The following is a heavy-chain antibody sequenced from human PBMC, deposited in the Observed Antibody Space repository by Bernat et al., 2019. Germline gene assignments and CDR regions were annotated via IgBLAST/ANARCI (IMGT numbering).Heavy chain of an antibody. V-gene: IGHV3-49*03. Sequence: EVQLLESGGGLVQPGGSLRLSCAASGFTFTNYAMSWFRQAPGKGLEWVGFIRSKAYGGTTEYAASVKGRFTISRDDSKSIAYLQMNSLKTEDTAVYYCTRDTYDSSGTFDYWGQGTLVTVSS. CDR3: TRDTYDSSGTFDY. CDR2: IRSKAYGGTT. D-gene: IGHD3-22*01. J-gene: IGHJ4*02. CDR1: GFTFTNYA.